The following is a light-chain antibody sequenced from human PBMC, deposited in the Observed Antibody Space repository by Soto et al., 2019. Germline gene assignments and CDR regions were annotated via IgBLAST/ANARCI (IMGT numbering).Light chain of an antibody. V-gene: IGKV3-15*01. CDR1: QTVRNN. Sequence: IVMTQSPATLSVSPGERATLSCRASQTVRNNYLAWYQQKPGQAPRLLIHGASTRATGIPARLSGSGSGTEFTLTISSLQSEDFAVYYCLQYNYWPPTFGQGTKVDIK. J-gene: IGKJ1*01. CDR2: GAS. CDR3: LQYNYWPPT.